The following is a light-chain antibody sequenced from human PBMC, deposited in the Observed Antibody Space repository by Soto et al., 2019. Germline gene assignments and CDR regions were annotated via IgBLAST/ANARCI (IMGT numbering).Light chain of an antibody. J-gene: IGKJ5*01. V-gene: IGKV3-15*01. CDR3: QQYKNWPL. CDR2: GAS. CDR1: HSVNSH. Sequence: MMMTQSPATLSVSPGERVTLSFRTSHSVNSHVAWYQQKPGQAPRLLLYGASTRATGIPVRFSGSGFGTEFTLTISSLQSDDFAVYYCQQYKNWPLFGQGTRLEIK.